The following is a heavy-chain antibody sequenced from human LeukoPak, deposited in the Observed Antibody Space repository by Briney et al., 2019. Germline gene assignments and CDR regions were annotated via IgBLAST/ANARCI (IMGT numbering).Heavy chain of an antibody. V-gene: IGHV4-34*01. CDR1: GGSFSGYY. Sequence: SETLSLTCAVYGGSFSGYYWSWIRQPPGKGLEWIGEINHSGSTNYNPSLKSRVTISVDTSKNQFSLKLSSVTAADAAAYYCASEVVAATLDYWGQGTLVTVSS. CDR3: ASEVVAATLDY. D-gene: IGHD2-15*01. J-gene: IGHJ4*02. CDR2: INHSGST.